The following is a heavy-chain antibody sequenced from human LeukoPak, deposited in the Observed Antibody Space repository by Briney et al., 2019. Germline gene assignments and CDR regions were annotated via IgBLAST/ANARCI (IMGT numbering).Heavy chain of an antibody. CDR2: IYAGDSDT. D-gene: IGHD2-15*01. CDR3: ARHYGGGYCSGGSCYSSFDY. Sequence: GESLKISSKGSGFTSSNYWICWVPPMPGEGLEWMVNIYAGDSDTRYSPSFQGQVTISADKSISTAYLQWSSLKASDTAMYYCARHYGGGYCSGGSCYSSFDYWGQATLVAVSS. V-gene: IGHV5-51*01. CDR1: GFTSSNYW. J-gene: IGHJ4*02.